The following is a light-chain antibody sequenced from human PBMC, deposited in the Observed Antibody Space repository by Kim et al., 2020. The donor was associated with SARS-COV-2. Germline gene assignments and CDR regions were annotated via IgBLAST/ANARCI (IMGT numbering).Light chain of an antibody. V-gene: IGKV3-15*01. Sequence: EMVLTQSPGTLSVSPGERATLSCRASQYVNNDLAWFQQRPGQAPRLLIYGASTRATGIPARFSGSGSGTEFTLTITSLQSEDSAVYYCQQYKKWPPRRFGQGTKVDI. CDR1: QYVNND. CDR2: GAS. J-gene: IGKJ1*01. CDR3: QQYKKWPPRR.